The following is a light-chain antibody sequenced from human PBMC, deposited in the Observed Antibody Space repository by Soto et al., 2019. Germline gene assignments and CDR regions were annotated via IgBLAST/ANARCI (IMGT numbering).Light chain of an antibody. Sequence: EIVLTQSPGTLSLSPGERATLSCRASQSVSSSNLAWYQQIPGQAPRLVIFGASSRATGIPDRFSGSGSGTDFPLTISRLEPEDFAVYYCQQYGSSPLYTFGQGPKLEIK. J-gene: IGKJ2*01. V-gene: IGKV3-20*01. CDR2: GAS. CDR3: QQYGSSPLYT. CDR1: QSVSSSN.